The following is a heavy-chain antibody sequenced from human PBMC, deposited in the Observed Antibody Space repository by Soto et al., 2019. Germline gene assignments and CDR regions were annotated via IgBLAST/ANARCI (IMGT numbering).Heavy chain of an antibody. CDR1: GFTFSSYG. D-gene: IGHD3-22*01. Sequence: VQLVESGGGVVQPGRSLRLSCAASGFTFSSYGMHWVRQAPGKGLEWVAVISYDGSNKYYADSVKGRFTISRDNSKNTLYLQMNSLRAEDTAVYYCATHSADSSGYKYYFDYWGQGTLVTVSS. J-gene: IGHJ4*02. V-gene: IGHV3-30*03. CDR2: ISYDGSNK. CDR3: ATHSADSSGYKYYFDY.